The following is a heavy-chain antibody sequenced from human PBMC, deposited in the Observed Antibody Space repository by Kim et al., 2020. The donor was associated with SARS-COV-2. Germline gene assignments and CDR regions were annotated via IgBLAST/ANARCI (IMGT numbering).Heavy chain of an antibody. D-gene: IGHD3-10*01. CDR1: GFNFNVYW. V-gene: IGHV3-7*05. J-gene: IGHJ5*02. Sequence: GGSLRLSCAACGFNFNVYWMTWIRQTPGKGLEWVAGIKHDGSEKLYHDSVKGRFTISRDNAKTSLYLQMDRLRAEDTAVYYCTRALSGSGRGFDPWGQGTLVTVSS. CDR3: TRALSGSGRGFDP. CDR2: IKHDGSEK.